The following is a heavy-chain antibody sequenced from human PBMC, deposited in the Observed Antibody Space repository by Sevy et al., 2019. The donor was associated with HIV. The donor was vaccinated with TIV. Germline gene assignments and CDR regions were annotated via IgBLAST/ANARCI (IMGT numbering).Heavy chain of an antibody. V-gene: IGHV1-18*01. D-gene: IGHD3-3*01. CDR3: ARAGYRGYDFWSGYFTADYFDY. Sequence: ASMKVSCKASGYTFTSYGISWVRQAPGQGLEWMGWISAYNGNTNYAQKLQGRVTMTTDTSTSTAYMELRSLRSDDTAVYYCARAGYRGYDFWSGYFTADYFDYWGQGTLVTVSS. CDR2: ISAYNGNT. J-gene: IGHJ4*02. CDR1: GYTFTSYG.